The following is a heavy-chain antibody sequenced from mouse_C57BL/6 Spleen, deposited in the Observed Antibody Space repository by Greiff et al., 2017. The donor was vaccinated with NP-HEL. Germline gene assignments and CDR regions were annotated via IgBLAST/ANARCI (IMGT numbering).Heavy chain of an antibody. Sequence: VQLQQSGAELVRPGASVKLSCKASGYTFTDYYINWVKQRPGQGLEWIARIYPGSGNTYYNEKFKGKATLTAEISSSTAYMQLSSLTSEDSAVYFCAREDYDGFAYWGQGTLVTVSA. CDR3: AREDYDGFAY. D-gene: IGHD2-4*01. CDR1: GYTFTDYY. J-gene: IGHJ3*01. V-gene: IGHV1-76*01. CDR2: IYPGSGNT.